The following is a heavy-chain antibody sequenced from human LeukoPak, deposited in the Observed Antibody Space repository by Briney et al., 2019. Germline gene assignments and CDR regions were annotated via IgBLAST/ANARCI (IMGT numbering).Heavy chain of an antibody. J-gene: IGHJ4*02. CDR2: INPNSGGT. CDR3: ARGSAYYDSSGYYYGNDY. Sequence: ASVKVSCKASGYTFTGYYMHWVRQAPGQGLEWMGWINPNSGGTNYAQKFQGRVTMTRDTSISTAYMELSRLRSDDTAVYYCARGSAYYDSSGYYYGNDYWGQGTLVTVSS. D-gene: IGHD3-22*01. V-gene: IGHV1-2*02. CDR1: GYTFTGYY.